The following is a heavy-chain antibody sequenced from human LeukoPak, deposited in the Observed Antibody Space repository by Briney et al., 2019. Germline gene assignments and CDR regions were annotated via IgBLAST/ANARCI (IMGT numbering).Heavy chain of an antibody. V-gene: IGHV3-74*01. D-gene: IGHD6-19*01. Sequence: GGSLRLSCAASGFTFSSYWMHWVRQAPGKGLVWVSRINSDGSSTSYADSVKGRFTISRDNAKNTLYLLMNSLRAEDTAVYYCASSVGGPNWFDPWGQGTLVTVSS. CDR2: INSDGSST. J-gene: IGHJ5*02. CDR3: ASSVGGPNWFDP. CDR1: GFTFSSYW.